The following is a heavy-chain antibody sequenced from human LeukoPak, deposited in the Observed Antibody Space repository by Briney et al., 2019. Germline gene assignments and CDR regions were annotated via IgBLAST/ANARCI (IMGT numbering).Heavy chain of an antibody. J-gene: IGHJ6*02. V-gene: IGHV4-59*01. D-gene: IGHD2-2*01. CDR3: ARALPAAIPDGMDV. CDR1: GGSISSYY. Sequence: SESLSLTCTVSGGSISSYYWSWIRQPPGKGREWIGYIYYSGSTNYNPSLKSRVTISVDTSKNQFSLNLSSVTAADTAVYYCARALPAAIPDGMDVWGQGTTVTVSS. CDR2: IYYSGST.